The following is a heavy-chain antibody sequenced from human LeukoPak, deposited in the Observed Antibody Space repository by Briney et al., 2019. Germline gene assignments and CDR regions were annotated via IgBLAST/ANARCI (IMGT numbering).Heavy chain of an antibody. CDR2: IYSGGST. CDR3: ARATWFGELFWFDP. D-gene: IGHD3-10*01. Sequence: GRSLRLSCAASGFTVSSNYMSWVRQAPGKGLEWVSVIYSGGSTYYADSVKGRFTISRDNSKSTLYLQMNSLRAEDTAVYYCARATWFGELFWFDPWGQGSLVTVSS. CDR1: GFTVSSNY. J-gene: IGHJ5*02. V-gene: IGHV3-53*01.